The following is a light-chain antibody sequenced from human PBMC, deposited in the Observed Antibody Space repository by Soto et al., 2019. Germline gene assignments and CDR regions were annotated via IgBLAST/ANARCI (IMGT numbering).Light chain of an antibody. J-gene: IGKJ1*01. CDR2: DAS. Sequence: DIQMTQSPSTLSASVGDRVTITCRASQSISSWLAWYQQKPVKAPKLLIYDASSLESGGTSRFSGSGSGTEFTLTISSLQPDYFATDYCQQYNSYSWTFGQGTKVEIK. V-gene: IGKV1-5*01. CDR3: QQYNSYSWT. CDR1: QSISSW.